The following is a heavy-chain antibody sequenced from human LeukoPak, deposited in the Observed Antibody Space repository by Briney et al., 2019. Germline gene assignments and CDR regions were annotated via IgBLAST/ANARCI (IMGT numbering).Heavy chain of an antibody. D-gene: IGHD2-15*01. CDR3: ARAVSYV. V-gene: IGHV4-59*12. J-gene: IGHJ6*04. Sequence: SETLSLTCTVSGGSISNKYWSWIRQPPGKGLEWIGSIYHSGSTNYNPSLKSRVTISVDTSKNQFSLKLSSVTAADTAVYYCARAVSYVWGKGTTVTVSS. CDR1: GGSISNKY. CDR2: IYHSGST.